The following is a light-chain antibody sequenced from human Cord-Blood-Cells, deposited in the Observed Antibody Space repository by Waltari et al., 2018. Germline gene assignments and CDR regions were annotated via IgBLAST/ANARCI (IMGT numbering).Light chain of an antibody. Sequence: SYELTQPPSVSVSPGQTASITCSGDKLGDKYACWYQQKPGQSPVLVIYQDSKRPSGIPERFSGSNSRNTATLTISWTQAMDEADYYCQAWDSSNVVFGGGTKLTVL. CDR1: KLGDKY. J-gene: IGLJ2*01. V-gene: IGLV3-1*01. CDR2: QDS. CDR3: QAWDSSNVV.